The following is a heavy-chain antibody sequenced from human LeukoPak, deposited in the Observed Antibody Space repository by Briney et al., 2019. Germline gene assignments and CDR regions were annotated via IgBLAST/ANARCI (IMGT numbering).Heavy chain of an antibody. D-gene: IGHD6-19*01. J-gene: IGHJ4*02. CDR3: ARIPDVSGWPFDY. CDR1: DGSINSDF. V-gene: IGHV4-59*01. Sequence: SETLPLTCTASDGSINSDFWTWIRQPPGEGLEWIGYIRYSGRTSYNPSLKSRVSISIDTSKNLFSLKLRSVTTADTAIYYCARIPDVSGWPFDYWGQGTLVTVSS. CDR2: IRYSGRT.